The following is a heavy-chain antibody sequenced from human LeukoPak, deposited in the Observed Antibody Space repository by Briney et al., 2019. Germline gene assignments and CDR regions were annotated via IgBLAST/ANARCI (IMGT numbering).Heavy chain of an antibody. J-gene: IGHJ4*02. CDR2: INPNSGGT. CDR3: ARATNWGFHDSY. Sequence: ASVTVSFKASGYTFTVYYMHWVRQAPGQGLEWMGWINPNSGGTNYAQKFQGRVTIPRDTSISTAYMELSRLRSDDTAVYYCARATNWGFHDSYWGQGTLVTVSS. V-gene: IGHV1-2*02. D-gene: IGHD7-27*01. CDR1: GYTFTVYY.